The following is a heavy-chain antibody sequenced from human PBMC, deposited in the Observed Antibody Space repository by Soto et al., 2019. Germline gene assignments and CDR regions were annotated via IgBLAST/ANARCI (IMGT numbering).Heavy chain of an antibody. CDR2: IYYSGST. CDR3: ARHLLHGSGSYYIEVVPWFDP. CDR1: GGSISSSSYY. Sequence: SETLSLTCTVSGGSISSSSYYWGWIRQPPGKGLEWIGSIYYSGSTYYNPSLKSRVTISVDTSKNQFSLKLSSVTAADTAVYYCARHLLHGSGSYYIEVVPWFDPWGQGTLVTVSS. J-gene: IGHJ5*02. V-gene: IGHV4-39*01. D-gene: IGHD3-10*01.